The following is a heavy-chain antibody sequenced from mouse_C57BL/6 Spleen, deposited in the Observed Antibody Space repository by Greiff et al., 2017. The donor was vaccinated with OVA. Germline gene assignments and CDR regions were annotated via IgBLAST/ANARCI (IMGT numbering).Heavy chain of an antibody. CDR3: ARDDYYGSSYGGYFDV. D-gene: IGHD1-1*01. CDR2: ISDGGSYT. Sequence: EVNLVESGGGLVKPGGSLKLSCAASGFTFSSYAMSWVRQTPEKRLEWVATISDGGSYTYYPDNVKGRFTISRDNAKNNLYLQMSHLKSEDTAMYYCARDDYYGSSYGGYFDVWGTGTTVTVSS. J-gene: IGHJ1*03. V-gene: IGHV5-4*01. CDR1: GFTFSSYA.